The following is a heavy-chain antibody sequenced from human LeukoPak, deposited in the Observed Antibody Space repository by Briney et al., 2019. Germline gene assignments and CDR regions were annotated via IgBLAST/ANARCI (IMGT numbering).Heavy chain of an antibody. CDR2: ISSSGHTI. CDR1: GFTFSSYG. V-gene: IGHV3-11*01. CDR3: ARVKTYGRYFDF. Sequence: GGSLRLSCAASGFTFSSYGMSWIRQAPGKGLEWVSYISSSGHTIYYADSVKGRFTVSRDNAKTSLYLQMNSPRAEDTAVYYCARVKTYGRYFDFWGQGTLVTVSS. J-gene: IGHJ4*02. D-gene: IGHD3-10*01.